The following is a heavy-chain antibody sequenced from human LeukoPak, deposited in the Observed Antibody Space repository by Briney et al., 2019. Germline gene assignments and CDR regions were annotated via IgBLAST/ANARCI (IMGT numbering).Heavy chain of an antibody. CDR2: IKQDGSEK. J-gene: IGHJ4*02. CDR3: ARNLVYCSGSSCYYHVGVDY. CDR1: GFTFSNYW. V-gene: IGHV3-7*01. Sequence: GGSLRLSCAASGFTFSNYWISWVRQAPGKGLEWVANIKQDGSEKYYVDSVKGRFTISRDNAKNSLHLQMNSLRAEDTAVYYCARNLVYCSGSSCYYHVGVDYWGQGTLVTVSS. D-gene: IGHD2-15*01.